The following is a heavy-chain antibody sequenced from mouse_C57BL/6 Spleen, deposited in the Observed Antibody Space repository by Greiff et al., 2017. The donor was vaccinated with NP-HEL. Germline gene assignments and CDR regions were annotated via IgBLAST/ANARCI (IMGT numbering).Heavy chain of an antibody. V-gene: IGHV1-82*01. CDR2: IYPGDGDT. J-gene: IGHJ2*01. D-gene: IGHD1-1*01. CDR3: ARLMLGYGSSYNY. Sequence: QVQLKESGPELVKPGASVKISCKASGYAFSSSWMNWVKQRPGKGLEWIGRIYPGDGDTNYNGKFKGKATLTADKSSSTAYMQLSSLTSEDSAVYFCARLMLGYGSSYNYWGQGTTLTVSS. CDR1: GYAFSSSW.